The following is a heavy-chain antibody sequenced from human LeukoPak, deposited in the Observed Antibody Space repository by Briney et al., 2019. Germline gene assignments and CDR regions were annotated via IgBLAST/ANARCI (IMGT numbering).Heavy chain of an antibody. CDR1: GGSISSSSYY. CDR2: IYYSGST. V-gene: IGHV4-39*01. J-gene: IGHJ4*02. D-gene: IGHD3-10*01. CDR3: ARGSAYGSGSYQVYRY. Sequence: PSETLSLTCTVPGGSISSSSYYWGWIRQPPGKGLEWIASIYYSGSTYYNPSLKSRVTISVDTPKNQFSLKLSSVTAADTAVYYCARGSAYGSGSYQVYRYWGQGTLVTVSS.